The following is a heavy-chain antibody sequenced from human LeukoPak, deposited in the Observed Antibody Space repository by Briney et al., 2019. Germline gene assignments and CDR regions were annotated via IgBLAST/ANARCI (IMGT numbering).Heavy chain of an antibody. Sequence: GGSLRLSCAASGFTFSSYGMHWVRQAPGKGLEWVAVISYDGSNKCYADSVKGRFTISRDNSKNTLYLQMNSLRAEDTAVYYCAKDRASSGWLKSYYYGMDVWGQGTTVTVSS. V-gene: IGHV3-30*18. CDR3: AKDRASSGWLKSYYYGMDV. CDR2: ISYDGSNK. D-gene: IGHD6-19*01. CDR1: GFTFSSYG. J-gene: IGHJ6*02.